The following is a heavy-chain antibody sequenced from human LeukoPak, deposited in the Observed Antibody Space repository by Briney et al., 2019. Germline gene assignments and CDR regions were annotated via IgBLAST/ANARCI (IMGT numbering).Heavy chain of an antibody. Sequence: GASLRLSCAASGFTFSSYGMHWVRQAPGKGLEWVAVISYDGSNKYYADSVKGRFTISRDNSKNTLYLQMNSLRAEDTAVYYCAKDLLRYDILTGPVNWFDPWGQGTLVTVSS. J-gene: IGHJ5*02. CDR2: ISYDGSNK. CDR1: GFTFSSYG. CDR3: AKDLLRYDILTGPVNWFDP. V-gene: IGHV3-30*18. D-gene: IGHD3-9*01.